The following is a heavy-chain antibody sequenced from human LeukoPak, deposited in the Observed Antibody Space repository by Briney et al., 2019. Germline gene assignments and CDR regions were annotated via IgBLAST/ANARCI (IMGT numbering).Heavy chain of an antibody. V-gene: IGHV3-48*01. Sequence: GGSLRLSCAASGFTFSSYGMHWVRQAPGKGLEWVSYISGSGAAIYYADSVKGRFTISRDNTQNSVFLQMNSLRAEDTAVYFCTNFKPPAPDALDIWGQGTLITVSS. J-gene: IGHJ3*02. CDR2: ISGSGAAI. D-gene: IGHD1-14*01. CDR3: TNFKPPAPDALDI. CDR1: GFTFSSYG.